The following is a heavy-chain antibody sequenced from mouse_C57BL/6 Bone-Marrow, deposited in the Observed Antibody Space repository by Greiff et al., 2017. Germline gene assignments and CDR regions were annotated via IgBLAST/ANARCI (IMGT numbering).Heavy chain of an antibody. Sequence: QVQLQQPGAELVKPGASVKVSCKASGYTFTSYWMHWVKQRPGQGLEWIGRIHPSDSDTNYNQKFKGKATLTVDKSSSTAYMQLSSLTSEDSAVYYCATCYDYDRRIYFGYWGQGTTLTVSS. CDR3: ATCYDYDRRIYFGY. CDR2: IHPSDSDT. D-gene: IGHD2-4*01. CDR1: GYTFTSYW. V-gene: IGHV1-74*01. J-gene: IGHJ2*01.